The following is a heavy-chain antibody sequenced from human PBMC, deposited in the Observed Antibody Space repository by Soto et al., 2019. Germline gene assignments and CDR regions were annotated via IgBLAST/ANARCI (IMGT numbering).Heavy chain of an antibody. CDR1: GFTFINAW. D-gene: IGHD3-22*01. CDR2: IKSKTDGGTT. CDR3: TTGPYYYDSSGYYVGYPNDY. J-gene: IGHJ4*02. V-gene: IGHV3-15*01. Sequence: NPGGSLRLSCAASGFTFINAWMSWVRQAQGKGLEWVGRIKSKTDGGTTDYAAPVKGRFTISRDDSKNTLYLQMNSLKTEDTAVYYCTTGPYYYDSSGYYVGYPNDYWGQGTLVTVSS.